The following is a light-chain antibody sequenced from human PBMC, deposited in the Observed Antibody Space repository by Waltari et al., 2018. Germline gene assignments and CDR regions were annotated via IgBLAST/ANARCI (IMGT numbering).Light chain of an antibody. V-gene: IGLV2-23*02. Sequence: QSALTQPAAVSGSPGQSVTISCTGASSDIGRYDFVSWYQQHPGNAPKLVISDVSKRPSGVSDRFSGSKSGDTASLTISGLQFEDEADYYCCSYAGNYVWVFGGGTRLTVL. CDR3: CSYAGNYVWV. CDR2: DVS. CDR1: SSDIGRYDF. J-gene: IGLJ3*02.